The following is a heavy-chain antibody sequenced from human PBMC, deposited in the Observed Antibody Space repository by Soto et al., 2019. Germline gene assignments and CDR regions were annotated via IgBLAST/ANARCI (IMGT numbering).Heavy chain of an antibody. J-gene: IGHJ6*03. V-gene: IGHV3-64*01. CDR3: ASRALAGSFHMGA. D-gene: IGHD6-25*01. Sequence: EVQLVESGGGLAQPGGSLRLSCAASGFTLSSDAMDWVRQAPGKGLEYVSGISSNGIGTYYANSVKGRFTISRDNSKNRVFCQMSSLRPEDRGVYNCASRALAGSFHMGAGVKGTTFT. CDR2: ISSNGIGT. CDR1: GFTLSSDA.